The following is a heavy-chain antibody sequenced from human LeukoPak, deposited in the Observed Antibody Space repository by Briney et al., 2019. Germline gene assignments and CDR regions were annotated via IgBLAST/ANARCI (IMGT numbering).Heavy chain of an antibody. J-gene: IGHJ4*02. CDR2: ISGSGGST. CDR1: GFTFSSYA. Sequence: GGSLRLSCAASGFTFSSYAMSWVRQAPGKGLEWVSAISGSGGSTYYVDSVKGRFTISRDNSKNTLYLQMNSLRAEDTAVYYCAKATIFGVVIPYYFDYWGQGTLVTVSS. V-gene: IGHV3-23*01. D-gene: IGHD3-3*01. CDR3: AKATIFGVVIPYYFDY.